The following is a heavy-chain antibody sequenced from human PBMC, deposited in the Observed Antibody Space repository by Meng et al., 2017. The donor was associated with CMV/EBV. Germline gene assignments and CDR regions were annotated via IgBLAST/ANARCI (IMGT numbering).Heavy chain of an antibody. CDR2: INPNSGGT. J-gene: IGHJ5*02. Sequence: ASVKVSCKASGYTFTGYYMHWVRQAPRQGLEWMGWINPNSGGTNYAQKFQGRVTMTRDTSISTAYMELSRLRSDDTAVYYCARSFGGQGRFLEWLGPWGQGTLVTVSS. V-gene: IGHV1-2*02. D-gene: IGHD3-3*01. CDR3: ARSFGGQGRFLEWLGP. CDR1: GYTFTGYY.